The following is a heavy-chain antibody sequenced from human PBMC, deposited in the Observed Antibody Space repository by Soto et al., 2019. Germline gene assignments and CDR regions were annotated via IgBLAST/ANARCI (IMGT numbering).Heavy chain of an antibody. D-gene: IGHD6-13*01. V-gene: IGHV3-33*01. CDR3: ARDGSSSWYSLPHY. CDR2: IWYDGSNK. Sequence: QVQLVESGGGVVQPGRSLRLSCAASGFTFSSYGMHWVRQAPGKGLEWVAVIWYDGSNKYYADSVKGRFTISRDNSKNTLYLQMNSLRAEDTAVYYCARDGSSSWYSLPHYWGQGTLVTVSS. CDR1: GFTFSSYG. J-gene: IGHJ4*02.